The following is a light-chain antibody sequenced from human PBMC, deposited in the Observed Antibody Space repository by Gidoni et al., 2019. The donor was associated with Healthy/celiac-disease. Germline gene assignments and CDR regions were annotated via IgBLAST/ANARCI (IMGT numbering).Light chain of an antibody. CDR2: DAS. CDR1: QSISSW. J-gene: IGKJ2*01. CDR3: QQYNSYPYT. Sequence: LTCCSSQSISSWLAWYQQKPGKVPKLLIYDASSLESGVPASFSGSGSGTEFTITISSLQPDDFATYYCQQYNSYPYTFGQGTKLEIK. V-gene: IGKV1-5*01.